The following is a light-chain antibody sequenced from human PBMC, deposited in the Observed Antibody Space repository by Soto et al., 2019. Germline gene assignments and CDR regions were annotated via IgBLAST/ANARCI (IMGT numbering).Light chain of an antibody. CDR3: QQYGTSSIT. CDR2: GAS. J-gene: IGKJ5*01. Sequence: DIVLTQSPGTLSLSPGEEATLSCRASQTVTSNYLVWYQQRPGQAPRLLIYGASARATGIPDRFSGSGSGRDFTLTISRLEPADFAVYYCQQYGTSSITFGQGTRLEIK. CDR1: QTVTSNY. V-gene: IGKV3-20*01.